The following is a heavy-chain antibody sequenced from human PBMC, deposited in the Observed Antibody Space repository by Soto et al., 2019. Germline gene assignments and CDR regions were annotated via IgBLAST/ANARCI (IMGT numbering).Heavy chain of an antibody. CDR3: ARFAHPAVGYFTYYDGAAVYNYNWFDP. CDR1: GGSFSGYY. V-gene: IGHV4-34*01. D-gene: IGHD3-10*01. Sequence: SETLSLTCAVYGGSFSGYYWSWIRQPPGKGLEWIGEINHSGSTNYNPSLKSRVTISVDTSKNQFSLKLSSVIAADTAVYYCARFAHPAVGYFTYYDGAAVYNYNWFDPWGQGTLVTVSS. J-gene: IGHJ5*02. CDR2: INHSGST.